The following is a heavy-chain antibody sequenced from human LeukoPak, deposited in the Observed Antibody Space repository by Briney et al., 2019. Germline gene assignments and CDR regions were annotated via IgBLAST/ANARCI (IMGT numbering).Heavy chain of an antibody. CDR1: GFTFSSYA. CDR2: INNSGGST. CDR3: VKGARSGYSSLDY. Sequence: GGSLRLSCAASGFTFSSYAMSRVRQAPGKGLEWVSVINNSGGSTYCADSVKGRFTISRDSSKNTLYLQMNSLRAEDTAVYYCVKGARSGYSSLDYWGQGTLVTVSS. V-gene: IGHV3-23*01. D-gene: IGHD6-13*01. J-gene: IGHJ4*02.